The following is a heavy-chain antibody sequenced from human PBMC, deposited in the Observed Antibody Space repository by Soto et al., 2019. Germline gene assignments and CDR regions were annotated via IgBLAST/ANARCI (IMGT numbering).Heavy chain of an antibody. CDR1: GYSISSSNW. Sequence: SETLSLTCAVSGYSISSSNWWGWIRQPPGKGLEWIGYIYYSGTTYYNPSRKSRVTMSVDTSKNQFSLKLTSVTAVDTAVYYCARREIQGPIDHWGQGTLVTVSS. CDR2: IYYSGTT. CDR3: ARREIQGPIDH. V-gene: IGHV4-28*01. D-gene: IGHD1-26*01. J-gene: IGHJ4*02.